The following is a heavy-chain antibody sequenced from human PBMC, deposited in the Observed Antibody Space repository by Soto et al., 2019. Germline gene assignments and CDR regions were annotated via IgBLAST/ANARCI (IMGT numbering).Heavy chain of an antibody. CDR2: ISAYNGNT. Sequence: ASAKVSCKASGYTFTSYGISWVRQAPGQGLEWMGWISAYNGNTNHAQKLQGRVTMTTDTSTSTAYMELRSLRSDDTAVYYCARLELTKLDNWFDPWGQGTLVTVSS. V-gene: IGHV1-18*01. J-gene: IGHJ5*02. CDR1: GYTFTSYG. CDR3: ARLELTKLDNWFDP. D-gene: IGHD1-7*01.